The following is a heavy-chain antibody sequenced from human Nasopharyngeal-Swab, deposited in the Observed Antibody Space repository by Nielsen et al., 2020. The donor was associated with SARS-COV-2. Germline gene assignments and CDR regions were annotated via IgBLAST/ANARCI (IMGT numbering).Heavy chain of an antibody. J-gene: IGHJ6*02. D-gene: IGHD6-19*01. CDR2: ISSSDSIR. Sequence: WIRQPPGKGLEWVSDISSSDSIRYYADSVKGRFTISRDNAKNSLYLQMNSLRAEDTAVYYCARAGAVAGTYRSRYYYGMEVWGQGTTVTVSS. CDR3: ARAGAVAGTYRSRYYYGMEV. V-gene: IGHV3-11*01.